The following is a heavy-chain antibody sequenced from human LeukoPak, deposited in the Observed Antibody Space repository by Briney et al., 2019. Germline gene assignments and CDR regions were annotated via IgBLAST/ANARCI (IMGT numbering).Heavy chain of an antibody. V-gene: IGHV3-48*03. J-gene: IGHJ4*02. CDR2: IHSCGTIM. CDR3: ARSPLFDVTNFDY. D-gene: IGHD3-10*02. CDR1: GFTFSSHE. Sequence: GGSLRLSCAASGFTFSSHEMNWVRQAPGKGLEWVSYIHSCGTIMYYADSVKGRFTISRDNVENSLYLQMNSLRAEDTAVYYCARSPLFDVTNFDYWGQGALVTVSS.